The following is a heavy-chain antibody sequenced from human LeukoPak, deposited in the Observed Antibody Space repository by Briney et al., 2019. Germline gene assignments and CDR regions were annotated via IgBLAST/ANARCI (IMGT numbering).Heavy chain of an antibody. V-gene: IGHV1-18*01. D-gene: IGHD5-18*01. Sequence: ASVKVSFKSSGYTFTCYGFTWVRQAPAPGVEWMGWISGYNGNTNYAEKLQGRVTMTTDTSTSTAYMELRSLRSGDTALYYCARVDTAMVEEDYWGQGTLITVSS. CDR2: ISGYNGNT. CDR3: ARVDTAMVEEDY. CDR1: GYTFTCYG. J-gene: IGHJ4*02.